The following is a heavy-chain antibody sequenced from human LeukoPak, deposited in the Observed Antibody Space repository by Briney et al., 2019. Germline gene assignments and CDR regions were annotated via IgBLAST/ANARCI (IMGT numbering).Heavy chain of an antibody. V-gene: IGHV3-30*18. CDR2: ISYDGSNK. J-gene: IGHJ4*02. CDR1: GFSFSTYG. D-gene: IGHD3-22*01. Sequence: GGSLRLSCAASGFSFSTYGLHWVRQAPGKGLEWVAVISYDGSNKYYADSVKGRFTISRDNSKDTLYLQMNSLRAEDTAVYYCAKDPRPYEIVVVTPYYWGQGTLVTVSS. CDR3: AKDPRPYEIVVVTPYY.